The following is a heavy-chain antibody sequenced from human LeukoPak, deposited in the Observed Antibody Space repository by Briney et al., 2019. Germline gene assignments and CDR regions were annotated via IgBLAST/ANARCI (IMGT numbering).Heavy chain of an antibody. J-gene: IGHJ6*02. V-gene: IGHV3-30*18. D-gene: IGHD2-15*01. CDR1: GFTFSSYG. CDR2: ISYDGNNK. CDR3: AKVGYCSGGTCYWGVYYYYGMDV. Sequence: GGSLRLSCAASGFTFSSYGMHWVRQAPGKGLKGVAVISYDGNNKYHADSVKARFTISRDNSKNTLYLQMNNLRAEDTAVYYCAKVGYCSGGTCYWGVYYYYGMDVWGQGTTVTVSS.